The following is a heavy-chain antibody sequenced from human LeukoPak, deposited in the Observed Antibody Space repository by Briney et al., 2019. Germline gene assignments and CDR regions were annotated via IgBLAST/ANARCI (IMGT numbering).Heavy chain of an antibody. Sequence: ASVKVSCKASGYTFTSYYMHWVRQAPGQGLEWMGIINPSGGSTSYAQKFQGRVTMTRDTSTSTVYMELSRLRSDDTAVYYCANTLRGAAPFAFDIWGQGTMVTVSS. J-gene: IGHJ3*02. V-gene: IGHV1-46*01. CDR1: GYTFTSYY. CDR2: INPSGGST. D-gene: IGHD1-26*01. CDR3: ANTLRGAAPFAFDI.